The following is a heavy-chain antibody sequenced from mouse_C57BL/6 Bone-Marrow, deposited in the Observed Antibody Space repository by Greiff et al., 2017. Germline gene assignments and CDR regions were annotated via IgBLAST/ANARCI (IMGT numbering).Heavy chain of an antibody. CDR2: ISDGGSYT. CDR3: ARDPLMVKGYFDY. D-gene: IGHD2-2*01. CDR1: GFTFSSYA. V-gene: IGHV5-4*01. J-gene: IGHJ2*01. Sequence: EVKLLESGGGLVKPGGSLKLSCAASGFTFSSYAMSWVRQTPEKRLEWVATISDGGSYTYYPDNVKGRFTISRDNAKNNLYLQMSHLKSEDTAMYYCARDPLMVKGYFDYWGQGTTLTVSS.